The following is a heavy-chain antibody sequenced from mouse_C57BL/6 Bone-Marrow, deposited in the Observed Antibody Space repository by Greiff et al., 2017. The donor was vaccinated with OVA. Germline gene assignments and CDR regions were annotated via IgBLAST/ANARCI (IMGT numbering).Heavy chain of an antibody. CDR2: ISSGGSYT. CDR1: GFTFSSYG. J-gene: IGHJ3*01. Sequence: EVKLMESGGDLVKPGGSLKLSCAASGFTFSSYGMSWVRQTPDKRLEWVATISSGGSYTYYPDSVKGRFTISIDNAKNTLYLQMSSLKSEDTAMYYCARRTYYYGSSPWFAYWGQGTLVTVSA. D-gene: IGHD1-1*01. V-gene: IGHV5-6*02. CDR3: ARRTYYYGSSPWFAY.